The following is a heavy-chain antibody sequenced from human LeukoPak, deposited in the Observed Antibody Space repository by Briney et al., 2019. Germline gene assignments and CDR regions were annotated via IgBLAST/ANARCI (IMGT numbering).Heavy chain of an antibody. V-gene: IGHV3-23*01. CDR2: ISGSGGST. CDR3: VRQQLVGDAFDI. CDR1: GFTFSSYA. J-gene: IGHJ3*02. Sequence: PGGSLRLSCAASGFTFSSYAMSWVRQAPGKGLEWVSAISGSGGSTYYADPVKGRFTISRDNSKNTLYLQMNSLRAEDTAVYYCVRQQLVGDAFDIWGQGTMVTVSS. D-gene: IGHD6-6*01.